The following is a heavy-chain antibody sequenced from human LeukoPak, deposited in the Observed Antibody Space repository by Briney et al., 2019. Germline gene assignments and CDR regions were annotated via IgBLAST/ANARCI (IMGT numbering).Heavy chain of an antibody. D-gene: IGHD2-15*01. Sequence: GGSLRLSCAASGFTFSSYSMNWVRQAPGKGLEWVSSISSSSSYIYYADSVKGRFTISRDNAKNPLYLQMNSLRAEDTAVYYCAVDCSGGSCYYEDFDYWGQGTLVTVSS. CDR1: GFTFSSYS. J-gene: IGHJ4*02. CDR2: ISSSSSYI. V-gene: IGHV3-21*01. CDR3: AVDCSGGSCYYEDFDY.